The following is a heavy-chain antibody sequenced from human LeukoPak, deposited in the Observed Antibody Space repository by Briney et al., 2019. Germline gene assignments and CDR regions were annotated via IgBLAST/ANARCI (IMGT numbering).Heavy chain of an antibody. J-gene: IGHJ6*02. V-gene: IGHV3-30*18. Sequence: GGSLRLSCAASGFIISTYGMHWVRQAPGKGLEWVAVISYDGSNKYYADSVKGRFTISGDNSKNTLYVQMNSLRDEDTAVYYCAKDRCRSTICNDFYYGMDVWGQGTTVTVSS. CDR1: GFIISTYG. CDR3: AKDRCRSTICNDFYYGMDV. D-gene: IGHD2-2*01. CDR2: ISYDGSNK.